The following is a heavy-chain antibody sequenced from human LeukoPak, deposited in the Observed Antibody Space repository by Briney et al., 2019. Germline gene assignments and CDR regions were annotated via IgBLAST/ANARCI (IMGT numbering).Heavy chain of an antibody. CDR1: GFTFSSYS. CDR2: ISSSSSYI. D-gene: IGHD6-19*01. V-gene: IGHV3-21*01. CDR3: ARRVYNSGWYIDY. J-gene: IGHJ4*02. Sequence: GGSLRLSCAASGFTFSSYSMNWVRQAPGKGLEWFSSISSSSSYIYYADSVKGRFTISRDNAKNSLYLQMNSLRAEDTAVYYCARRVYNSGWYIDYWGQGTLVTVSS.